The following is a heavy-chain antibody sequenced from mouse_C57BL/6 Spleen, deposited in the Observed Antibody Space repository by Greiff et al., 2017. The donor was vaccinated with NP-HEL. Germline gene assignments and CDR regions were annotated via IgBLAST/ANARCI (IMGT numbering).Heavy chain of an antibody. D-gene: IGHD2-4*01. Sequence: EVQLVEPGGGLVQPGASLKLSCAASGFTFSDYYMYWVRQTPEQRLEWVAYISNGGGSTYYPDNVKGRFTISIDNAKNTLYLQMGRLRSEDTAMYYCVRCDYYGYFEVWGTGTTVTVAS. CDR2: ISNGGGST. CDR3: VRCDYYGYFEV. CDR1: GFTFSDYY. V-gene: IGHV5-12*01. J-gene: IGHJ1*03.